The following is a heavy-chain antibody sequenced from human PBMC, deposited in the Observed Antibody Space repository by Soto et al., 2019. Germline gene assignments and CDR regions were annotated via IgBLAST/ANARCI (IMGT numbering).Heavy chain of an antibody. CDR2: TRNKANSYTT. V-gene: IGHV3-72*01. CDR3: SRDLGS. J-gene: IGHJ5*02. Sequence: PGGSLRLSCAVSGFTFSDHHMDWVRQAPGKGLEWVGRTRNKANSYTTEYAASVKGRFTISRDDSKNSLYLQMNSLKTEDTAVYYCSRDLGSWGQGTLVTVSS. CDR1: GFTFSDHH.